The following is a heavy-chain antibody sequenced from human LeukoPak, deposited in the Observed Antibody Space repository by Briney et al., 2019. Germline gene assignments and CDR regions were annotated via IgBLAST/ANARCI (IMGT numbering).Heavy chain of an antibody. D-gene: IGHD4-17*01. Sequence: GESLKISCKGSGYSFTNYWIGWVRQMPGKGLEWMGIIYPGDSATRYSPSFRGQVTISADKSISTAYLQWSSLKASDTAMYYCARDYSDYVGAFDIWGQGTMVTVSS. CDR3: ARDYSDYVGAFDI. V-gene: IGHV5-51*01. J-gene: IGHJ3*02. CDR2: IYPGDSAT. CDR1: GYSFTNYW.